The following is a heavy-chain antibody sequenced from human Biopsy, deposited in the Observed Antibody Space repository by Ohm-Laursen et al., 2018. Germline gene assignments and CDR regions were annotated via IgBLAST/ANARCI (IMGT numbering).Heavy chain of an antibody. D-gene: IGHD3-3*01. Sequence: SSVKVSCKASGYTFTNYGITWVRQAPGQGLEWMGGIIAVSGLVNYAPKFQGRVSITADKSTTTAYMELSNLKSEDTAVYYCAIPFQYYDSWGGYPPFDHWGQGTLVTVSS. CDR3: AIPFQYYDSWGGYPPFDH. J-gene: IGHJ4*02. CDR2: IIAVSGLV. V-gene: IGHV1-69*17. CDR1: GYTFTNYG.